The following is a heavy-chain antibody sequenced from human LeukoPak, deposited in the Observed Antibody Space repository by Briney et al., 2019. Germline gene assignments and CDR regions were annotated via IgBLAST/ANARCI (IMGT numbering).Heavy chain of an antibody. CDR2: INSDAGST. CDR3: VRDYYASGSPNDY. J-gene: IGHJ4*02. D-gene: IGHD3-10*01. V-gene: IGHV3-74*01. Sequence: GGSLRLSCAASGFTFSTYWMHWVRQAPGEGLVWLSRINSDAGSTSYADSVKGRFTISRDNAKNTLYLQMNSLRAEDTAVYYCVRDYYASGSPNDYWGQGTLVTVSS. CDR1: GFTFSTYW.